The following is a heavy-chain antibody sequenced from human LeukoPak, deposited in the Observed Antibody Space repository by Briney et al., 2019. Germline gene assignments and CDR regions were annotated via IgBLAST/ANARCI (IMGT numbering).Heavy chain of an antibody. Sequence: GASVKVSCKASGYTFTTYDIYWVRQATGQGLEWIGWMNPNSANTGYAQKFQGRVTMTRNTSISTAYMELSSLKSEDTAVYYCARGGGFVRGAYDYWGQGTLVTVSS. V-gene: IGHV1-8*01. J-gene: IGHJ4*02. CDR1: GYTFTTYD. CDR2: MNPNSANT. D-gene: IGHD3-10*01. CDR3: ARGGGFVRGAYDY.